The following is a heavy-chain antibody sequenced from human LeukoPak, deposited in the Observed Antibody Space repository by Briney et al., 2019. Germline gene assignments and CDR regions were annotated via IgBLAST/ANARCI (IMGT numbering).Heavy chain of an antibody. V-gene: IGHV1-69*13. Sequence: ASVKVSCKASGGTFSSYAISWVRQAPGQGLEWMGGIIPIFGTANYAQKFQGRVTITADESTSTAYMELSSLRSEDTAVYYCASPPTIFGVVIPKDYWEYYYYMDVWGKGTTVTVSS. CDR3: ASPPTIFGVVIPKDYWEYYYYMDV. CDR2: IIPIFGTA. J-gene: IGHJ6*03. CDR1: GGTFSSYA. D-gene: IGHD3-3*01.